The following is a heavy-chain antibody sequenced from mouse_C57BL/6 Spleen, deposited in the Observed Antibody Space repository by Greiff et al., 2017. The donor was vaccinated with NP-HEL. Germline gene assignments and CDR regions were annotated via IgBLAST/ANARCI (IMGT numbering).Heavy chain of an antibody. V-gene: IGHV5-4*03. CDR3: ARRSSWYYFDY. CDR2: ISDGGSYT. Sequence: DVQLVESGGGLVKPGGSLKLSCAASGFTFSSYAMSWVRQTPEKRLEWVATISDGGSYTYYPDNVKGRFTISRDNAKNNLYLQMSHLKSEDTAMYYCARRSSWYYFDYWGQGTTLTVSS. CDR1: GFTFSSYA. D-gene: IGHD1-1*01. J-gene: IGHJ2*01.